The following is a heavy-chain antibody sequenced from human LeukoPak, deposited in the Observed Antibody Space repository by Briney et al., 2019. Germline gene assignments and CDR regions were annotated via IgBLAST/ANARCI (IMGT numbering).Heavy chain of an antibody. CDR3: VRDAEGAGISVNFWFDP. V-gene: IGHV1-8*01. D-gene: IGHD1-14*01. J-gene: IGHJ5*02. CDR2: MNPNNGNT. Sequence: ASVKVSCKASGFTFTRYDINWVRQASGQGLEWMGWMNPNNGNTGYAQKFQGRVTMTRDTYTSTAYMELRGLRPEDTAVYYCVRDAEGAGISVNFWFDPWGQGTLVPVSS. CDR1: GFTFTRYD.